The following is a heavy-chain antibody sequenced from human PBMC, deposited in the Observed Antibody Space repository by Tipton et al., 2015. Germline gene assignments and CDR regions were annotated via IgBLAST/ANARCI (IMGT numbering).Heavy chain of an antibody. J-gene: IGHJ6*02. Sequence: TLSLTCTVSGGSVNSANYYWSWIRQPPGKGLEWIGYIYYSGSTHYNPSFKSRVAISVDTSKNQFSLTLNSVTAADTAVYYCARDLEHGMDVWGQGTTVTVSS. CDR1: GGSVNSANYY. D-gene: IGHD5-24*01. CDR3: ARDLEHGMDV. V-gene: IGHV4-61*01. CDR2: IYYSGST.